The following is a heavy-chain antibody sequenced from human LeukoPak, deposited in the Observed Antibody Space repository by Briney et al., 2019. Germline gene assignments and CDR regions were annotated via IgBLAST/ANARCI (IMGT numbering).Heavy chain of an antibody. D-gene: IGHD2-15*01. Sequence: ASVKVSCKASGYTFTSYDINWVRQATGQGLEWKGWMNPNSGNTGYAQKFQGRVTMTRNTSISTAYMELSSLRSEDTAVYYCARGLIKSDIVVVVAANIWGQGTLVTVSS. J-gene: IGHJ4*02. CDR3: ARGLIKSDIVVVVAANI. V-gene: IGHV1-8*01. CDR1: GYTFTSYD. CDR2: MNPNSGNT.